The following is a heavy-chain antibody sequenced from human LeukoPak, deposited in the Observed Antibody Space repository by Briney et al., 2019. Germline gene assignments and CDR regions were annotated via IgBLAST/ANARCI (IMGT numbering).Heavy chain of an antibody. CDR3: ARDPSGSWQWFDS. V-gene: IGHV1-18*01. J-gene: IGHJ5*01. CDR1: GYTFTSYG. D-gene: IGHD1-26*01. CDR2: INPYSGDT. Sequence: EASVKVSCKASGYTFTSYGFSWVRQAPGQGLEWVGWINPYSGDTDYAQNLRGRVTLTTDTSTSKAYMELRSLRSDDSAVYYCARDPSGSWQWFDSWGQGTLVTVSS.